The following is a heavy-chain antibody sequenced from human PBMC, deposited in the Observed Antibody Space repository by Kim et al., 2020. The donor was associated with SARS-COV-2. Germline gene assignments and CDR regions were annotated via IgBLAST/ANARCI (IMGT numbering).Heavy chain of an antibody. V-gene: IGHV3-33*01. CDR1: GFTFSSYG. Sequence: GGSLRLSCAASGFTFSSYGMHWVRLAPGKGLEWVAVIWYDGSNKYYADSVKGRFTISRDNSKNTLYLQMNSLRAEDTAVYYCARDSSGYYSPYYYYGMDVWGQGTTVTVSS. D-gene: IGHD3-22*01. CDR2: IWYDGSNK. J-gene: IGHJ6*02. CDR3: ARDSSGYYSPYYYYGMDV.